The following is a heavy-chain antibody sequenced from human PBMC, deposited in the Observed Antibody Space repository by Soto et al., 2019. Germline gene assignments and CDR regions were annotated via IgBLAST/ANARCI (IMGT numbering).Heavy chain of an antibody. CDR2: IIPIFGTA. Sequence: QVQLVQSGAEVKKPGSSVKVSCKASGGTFSSYAISWVRQAPGQGLEWMGGIIPIFGTANYAQKFQGRVTITADESTSTAYMELSSLRTEDTAVYYCARIQGSHYWNDGEEYYYYGMDVWGQGTTVTVSS. J-gene: IGHJ6*02. V-gene: IGHV1-69*12. CDR1: GGTFSSYA. CDR3: ARIQGSHYWNDGEEYYYYGMDV. D-gene: IGHD1-1*01.